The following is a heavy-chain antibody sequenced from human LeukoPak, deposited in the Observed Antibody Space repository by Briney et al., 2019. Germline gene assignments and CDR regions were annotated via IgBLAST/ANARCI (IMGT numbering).Heavy chain of an antibody. V-gene: IGHV1-18*01. CDR3: ARAAGTQQQDRYCSGGSCYSEVYYYGMDV. CDR1: GYTFTCYG. CDR2: ISAYNGNT. J-gene: IGHJ6*02. Sequence: ASVKVSCKASGYTFTCYGISWVRQAPGQGLEWMGWISAYNGNTNYAQKFQGRVTITADKSTSTAYMELSSLRSEDTAVYYCARAAGTQQQDRYCSGGSCYSEVYYYGMDVWGQGTTVTVSS. D-gene: IGHD2-15*01.